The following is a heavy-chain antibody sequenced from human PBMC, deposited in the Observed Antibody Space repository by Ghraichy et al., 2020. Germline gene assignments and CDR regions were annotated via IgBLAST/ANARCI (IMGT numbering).Heavy chain of an antibody. D-gene: IGHD3-3*01. V-gene: IGHV4-4*07. CDR3: ARGYYDFWSGYYEDWGYFDY. J-gene: IGHJ4*02. CDR1: GGSISSYY. CDR2: IYTSGST. Sequence: SETLSLTCTVSGGSISSYYWSWIRQPAGKGLEWIGRIYTSGSTNYNPSLKSRVTMSVDTSKNQFSLKLSSVTAADTAVYYCARGYYDFWSGYYEDWGYFDYWGQGTLVTVSS.